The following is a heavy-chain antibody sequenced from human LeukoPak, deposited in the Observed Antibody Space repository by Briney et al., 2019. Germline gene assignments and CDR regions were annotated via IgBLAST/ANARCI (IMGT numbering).Heavy chain of an antibody. V-gene: IGHV3-13*01. Sequence: GRSLRLSCAASGFTFSSYGMHWVRQATGKGLEWVSAIGTAGDTYYPGSVKGRFTISRENAKNSLYLQMNSLRAGDTAVYYRARAPSRRVDLYGMDVWGQGTTVTVSS. CDR3: ARAPSRRVDLYGMDV. D-gene: IGHD2-2*01. J-gene: IGHJ6*02. CDR2: IGTAGDT. CDR1: GFTFSSYG.